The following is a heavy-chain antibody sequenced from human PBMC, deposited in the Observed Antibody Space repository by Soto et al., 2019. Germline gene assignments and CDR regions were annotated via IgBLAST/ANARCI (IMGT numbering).Heavy chain of an antibody. V-gene: IGHV4-39*01. CDR2: IYYSGST. CDR1: GGSISRRSYY. D-gene: IGHD6-19*01. CDR3: ARHEAPSGWYFDY. Sequence: SETLSLTCTVSGGSISRRSYYWGWIRQPPGKGLKWIGTIYYSGSTYYNPSLKSRVTISVDTSKNQFSLKLSSVTAADTAVYYCARHEAPSGWYFDYWGQGTLVTVSS. J-gene: IGHJ4*02.